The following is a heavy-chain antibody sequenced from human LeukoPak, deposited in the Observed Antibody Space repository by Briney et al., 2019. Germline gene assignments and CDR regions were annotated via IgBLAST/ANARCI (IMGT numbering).Heavy chain of an antibody. Sequence: SETLSLTCAVYGGSFSGYYWSWIRQPPGKGLEWIGEINHSGSTNYNPSLKSRVTISVDTSKNQFSLKLSSVTAADTAVYYCARHSGSSDLDYWGQGTLVTVSS. D-gene: IGHD1-26*01. V-gene: IGHV4-34*01. CDR3: ARHSGSSDLDY. CDR2: INHSGST. CDR1: GGSFSGYY. J-gene: IGHJ4*02.